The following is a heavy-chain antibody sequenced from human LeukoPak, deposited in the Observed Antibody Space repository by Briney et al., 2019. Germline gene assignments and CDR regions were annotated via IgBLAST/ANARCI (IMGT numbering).Heavy chain of an antibody. CDR1: GGSFSGYY. V-gene: IGHV4-59*01. CDR3: ARDTNGVDV. D-gene: IGHD1-1*01. J-gene: IGHJ6*02. CDR2: IFYSGNT. Sequence: KPSETLSLTCAVYGGSFSGYYWSWTRQPPGKGLEWIGHIFYSGNTNYNPSLKSRVTISVDTSKNQFSLKLSSVTAADTAVYYCARDTNGVDVWGQGTTVTVSS.